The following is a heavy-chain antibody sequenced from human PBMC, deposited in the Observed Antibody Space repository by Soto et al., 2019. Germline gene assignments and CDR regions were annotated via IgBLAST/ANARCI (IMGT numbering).Heavy chain of an antibody. D-gene: IGHD4-17*01. J-gene: IGHJ4*02. Sequence: SETLSLTCTVSGGSISSSSYYWGWIRQPPGKGLEWIGSIYYSGSTYYNPSLKSRVTISVDTSKNQFSLKLSSVTAADTAVYYCARHGDYLFFDYWGQGTLVTVSS. CDR2: IYYSGST. V-gene: IGHV4-39*01. CDR3: ARHGDYLFFDY. CDR1: GGSISSSSYY.